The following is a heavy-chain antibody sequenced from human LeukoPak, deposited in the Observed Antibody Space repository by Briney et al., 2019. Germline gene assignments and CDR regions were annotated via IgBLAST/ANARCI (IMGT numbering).Heavy chain of an antibody. CDR2: IFYSGRT. Sequence: PSETLSLTCTVSGGSISNYYWSWIRQPPGKGLEGIGSIFYSGRTYYTPSLKSRVSISVDTSKNQFSLKLTSVTAADTAVYYCARHLHVDTAMGHNWFDPWGQGTLVTVSS. CDR3: ARHLHVDTAMGHNWFDP. V-gene: IGHV4-59*05. D-gene: IGHD5-18*01. J-gene: IGHJ5*02. CDR1: GGSISNYY.